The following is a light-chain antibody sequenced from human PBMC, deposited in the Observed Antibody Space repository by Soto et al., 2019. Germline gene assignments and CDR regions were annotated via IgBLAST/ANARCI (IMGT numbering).Light chain of an antibody. V-gene: IGKV1-5*01. CDR1: QSIGDS. J-gene: IGKJ1*01. CDR2: DVS. CDR3: QQYNGYSRT. Sequence: DIQMTQSPSTLSASVGDRVTITCRASQSIGDSLAWYQQKPGKAPYLLISDVSSLERGVPSRFSGSGSGTEFTLTISSMQPDDFATFYCQQYNGYSRTFGQGTKVVI.